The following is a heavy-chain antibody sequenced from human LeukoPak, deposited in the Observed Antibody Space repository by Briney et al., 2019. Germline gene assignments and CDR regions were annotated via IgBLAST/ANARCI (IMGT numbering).Heavy chain of an antibody. CDR3: AKELQYCSGGSCYYGMDV. CDR2: ISGSGGST. Sequence: GGSLRLSCAASGFTFSSYAMSWVRQAPGKGLEWVSAISGSGGSTYYADSVKGRFTISRDNSKNTLYLQMNSLRAEDTAVYYCAKELQYCSGGSCYYGMDVRGQGTTVTVSS. D-gene: IGHD2-15*01. CDR1: GFTFSSYA. J-gene: IGHJ6*02. V-gene: IGHV3-23*01.